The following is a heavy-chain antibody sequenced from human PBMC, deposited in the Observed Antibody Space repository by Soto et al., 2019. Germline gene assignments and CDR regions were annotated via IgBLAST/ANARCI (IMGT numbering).Heavy chain of an antibody. CDR3: ARSVVGATHGGYYFDY. CDR1: GVSISSYY. V-gene: IGHV4-59*08. J-gene: IGHJ4*02. CDR2: FHYTGST. D-gene: IGHD1-26*01. Sequence: SETLCLTCAVSGVSISSYYWSWIRQPPGKGLEWIGSFHYTGSTKYNPSLKSRVTISVDMSKNQFSLELTSVTAADTAVYYCARSVVGATHGGYYFDYWGQGTPVTVSS.